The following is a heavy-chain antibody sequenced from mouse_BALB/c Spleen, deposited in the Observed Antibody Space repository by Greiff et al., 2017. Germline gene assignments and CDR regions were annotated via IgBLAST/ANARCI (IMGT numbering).Heavy chain of an antibody. D-gene: IGHD2-14*01. CDR2: IRLKSDNYAT. CDR1: GFTFSSYW. V-gene: IGHV6-6*02. J-gene: IGHJ3*01. CDR3: TLYRYEAWFAY. Sequence: EVQRVESGGGLVQPGGSMKLSCVASGFTFSSYWMSWVRQSPEKGLEWVAEIRLKSDNYATHYAESVKGKFTISRDDSKSRLYLQMNSLRAEDTGIYYCTLYRYEAWFAYWGQGTLVTVSA.